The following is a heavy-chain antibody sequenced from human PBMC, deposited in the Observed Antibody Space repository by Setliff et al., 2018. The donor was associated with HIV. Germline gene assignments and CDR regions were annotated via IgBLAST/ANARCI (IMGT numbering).Heavy chain of an antibody. CDR3: ARDMYRWNFGSRQPGPFDI. J-gene: IGHJ3*02. CDR2: IIPVFGTA. D-gene: IGHD1-7*01. Sequence: SVKVSCKASGGTFSNSAIGWVRQAPGQGLEWMGRIIPVFGTANYAQNFQGRVTINVDKSTTTVYMELSSLKSEDTAVYCCARDMYRWNFGSRQPGPFDIWGQGTMVTVSS. CDR1: GGTFSNSA. V-gene: IGHV1-69*06.